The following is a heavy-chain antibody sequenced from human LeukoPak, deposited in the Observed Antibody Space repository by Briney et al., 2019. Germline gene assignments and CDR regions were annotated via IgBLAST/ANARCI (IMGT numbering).Heavy chain of an antibody. J-gene: IGHJ5*02. Sequence: SETLSLTCTVSGGSISGGTYYWGWIRQPPGKGLEWIGTVSYSGTTYYKSSLKSRVTISVDTSKNQFSLYLNSVTAADTAVYYCARGSYCSGGSCSRATWFDPWGQGTLVTVSS. CDR2: VSYSGTT. CDR1: GGSISGGTYY. CDR3: ARGSYCSGGSCSRATWFDP. D-gene: IGHD2-15*01. V-gene: IGHV4-39*01.